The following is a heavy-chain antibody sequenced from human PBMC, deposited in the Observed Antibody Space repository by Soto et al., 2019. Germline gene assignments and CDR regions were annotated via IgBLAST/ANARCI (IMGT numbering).Heavy chain of an antibody. J-gene: IGHJ4*02. D-gene: IGHD2-15*01. CDR2: INHSGST. CDR1: GGSFSGYY. CDR3: ASGYCPGGSCYSRTFDY. Sequence: SETLTLTCAVYGGSFSGYYWSWIRQPPGKGLEWVGEINHSGSTNYNPSLKSRVTISVDTSKNQLSLKLSSVTAADTAVYYCASGYCPGGSCYSRTFDYWGQGTLVTVSS. V-gene: IGHV4-34*01.